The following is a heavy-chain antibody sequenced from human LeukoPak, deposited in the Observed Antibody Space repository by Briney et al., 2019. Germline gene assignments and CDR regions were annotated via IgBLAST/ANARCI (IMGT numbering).Heavy chain of an antibody. V-gene: IGHV3-74*01. Sequence: PGGSLRLSCAASGFTFSTYWMHWVRQAPGKGLVWVSRINSDGTSTSYADSVKGRFTVSRDNAKNSLYLGMNSLRAEDTAVYFCMRDKGSGWGQGTLVTVSS. D-gene: IGHD6-19*01. J-gene: IGHJ4*02. CDR3: MRDKGSG. CDR2: INSDGTST. CDR1: GFTFSTYW.